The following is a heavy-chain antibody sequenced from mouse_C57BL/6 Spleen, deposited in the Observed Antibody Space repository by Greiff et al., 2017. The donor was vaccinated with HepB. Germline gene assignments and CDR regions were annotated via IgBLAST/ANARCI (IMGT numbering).Heavy chain of an antibody. Sequence: EVKLVESGGGLVKPGGSLKLSCAASGFTFSDYGMHWVRQAPEKGLEWVAYISSGSSTIYYADTVKGRFTISRDNAKNTLFLQLTSLRAEDTALYYCARNYYGSSPFAYWGKGTLVTVSA. J-gene: IGHJ3*01. CDR2: ISSGSSTI. D-gene: IGHD1-1*01. CDR3: ARNYYGSSPFAY. CDR1: GFTFSDYG. V-gene: IGHV5-17*01.